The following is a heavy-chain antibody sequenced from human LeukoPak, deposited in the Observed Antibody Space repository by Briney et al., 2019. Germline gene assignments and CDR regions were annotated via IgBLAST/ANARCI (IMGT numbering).Heavy chain of an antibody. V-gene: IGHV3-30*03. CDR1: GFTFSNYG. CDR2: ISYDGSKK. J-gene: IGHJ4*02. CDR3: ARSLDY. Sequence: PGRSLRLSCAASGFTFSNYGMHWVRQAPGKGLEWVAVISYDGSKKYYADSVRGRFTISRDNSKNTVYLQMNSLRGDDTAVYYCARSLDYWGQGTLVTVSS.